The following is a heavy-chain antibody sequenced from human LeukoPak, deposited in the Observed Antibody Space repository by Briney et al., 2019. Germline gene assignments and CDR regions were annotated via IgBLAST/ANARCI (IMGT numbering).Heavy chain of an antibody. CDR3: ARELRSRSGSYT. CDR1: GYTFTSYY. J-gene: IGHJ4*02. D-gene: IGHD1-26*01. CDR2: INPSGGGT. V-gene: IGHV1-46*01. Sequence: GASVKVSCKASGYTFTSYYMHWVRQAPGQGLEWMGIINPSGGGTSYAQKFQDRVTMTRDTSTSTVYMELSSLRSEDTAVYYCARELRSRSGSYTWGQGTLVTVSS.